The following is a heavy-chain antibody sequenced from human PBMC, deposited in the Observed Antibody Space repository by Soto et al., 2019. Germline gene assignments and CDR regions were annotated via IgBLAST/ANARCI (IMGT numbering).Heavy chain of an antibody. CDR3: ARDVAAESYLDY. D-gene: IGHD3-16*02. V-gene: IGHV1-2*04. Sequence: QVQLVQSGAEVKKPGASVKVSCKAAVYTFTGYYMHWVRQAPGQGLEWMGWINPNSGATNYAQKFQGWITMTRNTSNATAYMELSRLRSDDTAVYYCARDVAAESYLDYWGQGTLVTVSS. J-gene: IGHJ4*02. CDR1: VYTFTGYY. CDR2: INPNSGAT.